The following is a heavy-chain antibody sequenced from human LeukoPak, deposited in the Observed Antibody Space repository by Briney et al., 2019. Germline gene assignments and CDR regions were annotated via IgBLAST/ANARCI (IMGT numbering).Heavy chain of an antibody. CDR3: ARAGLWFGELWSARFDY. CDR2: INPNSGGT. V-gene: IGHV1-2*02. CDR1: GYTFTGYY. Sequence: ASVKVSCKASGYTFTGYYMHWVRQAPGQGLEWMGWINPNSGGTNYAQKFQGRVTMTRDTSISTAYMELSRLRSDDTAVYYCARAGLWFGELWSARFDYWGQGTLVTVSS. D-gene: IGHD3-10*01. J-gene: IGHJ4*02.